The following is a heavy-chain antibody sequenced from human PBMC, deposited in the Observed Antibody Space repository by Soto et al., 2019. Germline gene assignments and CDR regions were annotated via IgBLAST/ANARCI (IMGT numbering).Heavy chain of an antibody. Sequence: ETLSLTCTVSGGSISSSDYYWGWIRQAPGKGLEWVSAISGSGGSTYYADSVKGRFTISRDNSKNTLYLQMNSLRAEDTAVYYCAKGGYYWGQGTLVTVSS. V-gene: IGHV3-23*01. CDR3: AKGGYY. J-gene: IGHJ4*02. CDR2: ISGSGGST. CDR1: GGSISSSDYY. D-gene: IGHD3-10*01.